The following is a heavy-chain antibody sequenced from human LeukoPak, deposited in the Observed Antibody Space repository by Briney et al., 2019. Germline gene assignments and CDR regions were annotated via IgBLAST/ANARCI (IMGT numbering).Heavy chain of an antibody. D-gene: IGHD1-26*01. CDR1: GFTFSSYA. J-gene: IGHJ4*02. Sequence: PGGSLKLSCAASGFTFSSYAMHWVRQASGKGLEWVCRIRSKANSYSTAYAASVKGRFTISRDDSKNTAYLQMNSLKTEDTAVYYCTVGATDYWGQGTLVTVSS. CDR2: IRSKANSYST. CDR3: TVGATDY. V-gene: IGHV3-73*01.